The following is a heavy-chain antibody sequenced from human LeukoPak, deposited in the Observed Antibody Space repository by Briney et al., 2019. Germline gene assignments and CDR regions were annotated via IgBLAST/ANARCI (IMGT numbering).Heavy chain of an antibody. D-gene: IGHD3-3*01. J-gene: IGHJ4*02. CDR2: IIPIFGTA. V-gene: IGHV1-69*05. CDR1: GGTFSSYA. CDR3: ARVRYDFWSGYYSGVDY. Sequence: SVKVSCKASGGTFSSYAISWVRQAPGQGLEWMGGIIPIFGTANYAQKFQGRVTITTDESTSTAYMELSSLRSEDTAVYYCARVRYDFWSGYYSGVDYWGQGTLVTVSS.